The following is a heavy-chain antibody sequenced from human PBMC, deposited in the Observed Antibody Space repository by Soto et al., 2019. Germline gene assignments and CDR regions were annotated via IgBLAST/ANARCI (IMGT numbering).Heavy chain of an antibody. V-gene: IGHV4-59*01. CDR3: AREGWLQVYYYYGMDV. J-gene: IGHJ6*02. Sequence: PLETLSLTCTVSSGSISSYYWSWIRQPPGKGLEWIGYIYYSGSTNYNPSLKSRVTISVDTSKNQFSLKLSSVTAADTAVYYCAREGWLQVYYYYGMDVWGQGTTVTVSS. CDR2: IYYSGST. D-gene: IGHD5-12*01. CDR1: SGSISSYY.